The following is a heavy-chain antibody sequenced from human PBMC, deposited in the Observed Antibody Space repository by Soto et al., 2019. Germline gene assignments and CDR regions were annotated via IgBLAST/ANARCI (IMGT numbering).Heavy chain of an antibody. V-gene: IGHV3-23*01. CDR2: IGGSGGST. CDR3: AKDLSADWGDPWFDP. D-gene: IGHD3-9*01. CDR1: GFTFSSYA. J-gene: IGHJ5*02. Sequence: GGSLRLSCAASGFTFSSYAMSWVRQAPGKGLEWVSAIGGSGGSTYYADSVKGRFTISRDNSKNTLYLQMNSLRAEDTAVYYCAKDLSADWGDPWFDPWGQGTLVTVSS.